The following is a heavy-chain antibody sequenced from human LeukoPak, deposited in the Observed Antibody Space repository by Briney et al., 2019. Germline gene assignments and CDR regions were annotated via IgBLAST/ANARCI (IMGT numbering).Heavy chain of an antibody. CDR3: ARGTHYYDYYMDV. CDR2: ISSSGSTI. V-gene: IGHV3-48*03. Sequence: PGGSLRLSRAASGFTFSSYEMNWVRQAPGKGLEWVSYISSSGSTIYYADSVKGRFTISRDNAKNSLYLQMNSLRAEDTAVYYCARGTHYYDYYMDVWGKGTTVTISS. CDR1: GFTFSSYE. J-gene: IGHJ6*03.